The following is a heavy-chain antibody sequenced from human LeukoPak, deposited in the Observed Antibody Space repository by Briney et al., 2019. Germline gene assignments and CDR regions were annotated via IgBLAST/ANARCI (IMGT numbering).Heavy chain of an antibody. CDR3: ARGGILVQGVTILYGMDV. D-gene: IGHD3-10*01. CDR1: GYSFSTFD. Sequence: ASLKVSCKTSGYSFSTFDINWVRQATGQGLEWMGWMNPNSGNTNYEQKFQGRLTMTRDTSISTPYMELSSLRSEDTAVYYCARGGILVQGVTILYGMDVWGQGTTVTVSS. CDR2: MNPNSGNT. V-gene: IGHV1-8*01. J-gene: IGHJ6*02.